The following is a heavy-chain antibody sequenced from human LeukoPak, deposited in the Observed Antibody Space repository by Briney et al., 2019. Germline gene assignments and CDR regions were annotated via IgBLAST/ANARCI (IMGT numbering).Heavy chain of an antibody. CDR1: GFTFSNYW. Sequence: TGGSLRLSCAASGFTFSNYWMHWVRQAPGKGLVWVSRINSDGSSTTYADSVKGRFTISRDNAKNTLYLQMNNLRAEDTAEYSCARDREIAAGNFFDPWGQGTLVTVSS. J-gene: IGHJ5*02. CDR3: ARDREIAAGNFFDP. V-gene: IGHV3-74*01. CDR2: INSDGSST. D-gene: IGHD6-13*01.